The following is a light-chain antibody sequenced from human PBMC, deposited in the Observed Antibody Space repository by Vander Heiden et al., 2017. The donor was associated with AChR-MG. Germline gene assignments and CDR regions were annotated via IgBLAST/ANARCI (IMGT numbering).Light chain of an antibody. J-gene: IGKJ2*01. V-gene: IGKV3-11*01. CDR2: EAS. Sequence: EIVLTQSPATLSLSPGERSTLPRRARRSGSSYLAWYQQKPGQAPRLLIYEASNRATGIPARFSGSGSGTDFTLTISSLEPEDFAVYYWQQRSNWPPYTFGQGTKLEIK. CDR1: RSGSSY. CDR3: QQRSNWPPYT.